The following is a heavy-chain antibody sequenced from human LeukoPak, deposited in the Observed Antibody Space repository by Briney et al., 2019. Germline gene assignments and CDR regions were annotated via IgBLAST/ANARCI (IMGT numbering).Heavy chain of an antibody. Sequence: GGSLRLTCAASGFTFSNYQMNWVRQAPGKGLEWISYISSGGGSSIHYADSVKGRFTISRDNPKNSLYLQMNSLRAEDTALYYCAREDDNGDLIDCWGQGTLVTVSS. J-gene: IGHJ4*02. CDR3: AREDDNGDLIDC. CDR1: GFTFSNYQ. CDR2: ISSGGGSSI. D-gene: IGHD4-17*01. V-gene: IGHV3-48*03.